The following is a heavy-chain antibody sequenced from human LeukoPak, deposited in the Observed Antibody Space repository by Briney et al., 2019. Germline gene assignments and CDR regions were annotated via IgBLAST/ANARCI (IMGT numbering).Heavy chain of an antibody. Sequence: SDTLSLPCTVSGGPLCGYYWSWLPQPAGGALVGLGRISTRGSTNYNPPLKSRVTISVDNSNNQFSLRLSSATAADTAVYYCARDRGVTVPGRRLDYWGQGTLVTVSS. V-gene: IGHV4-4*07. CDR2: ISTRGST. CDR3: ARDRGVTVPGRRLDY. D-gene: IGHD6-19*01. J-gene: IGHJ4*02. CDR1: GGPLCGYY.